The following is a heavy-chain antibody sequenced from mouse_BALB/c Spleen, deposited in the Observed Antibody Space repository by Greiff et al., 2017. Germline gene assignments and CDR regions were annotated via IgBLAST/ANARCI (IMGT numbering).Heavy chain of an antibody. V-gene: IGHV5-9-4*01. D-gene: IGHD2-4*01. J-gene: IGHJ1*01. CDR3: ARYDYEGNWYFDV. Sequence: EVMLVESGGGLVKPGGSLKLSCAASGFTFSSYAMSWVRQSPEKRLEWVAEISSGGSYTYYPDTVTGRFTISRDNAKNTLYLEMSSLRSEDTAMYYCARYDYEGNWYFDVWGAGTTVTVSS. CDR1: GFTFSSYA. CDR2: ISSGGSYT.